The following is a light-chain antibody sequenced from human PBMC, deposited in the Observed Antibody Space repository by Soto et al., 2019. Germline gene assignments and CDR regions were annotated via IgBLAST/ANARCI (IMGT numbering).Light chain of an antibody. CDR3: QQYQGFPFT. Sequence: DIQMTQSPSTPSASVGDRVIITCRASQYINTWLAWYQQKPGRAPKLLIYSSSSLESGVPSRFSGSGSGSEFTLTISSLQSDDFATYYCQQYQGFPFTFGQGTKLEI. CDR2: SSS. V-gene: IGKV1-5*03. J-gene: IGKJ2*01. CDR1: QYINTW.